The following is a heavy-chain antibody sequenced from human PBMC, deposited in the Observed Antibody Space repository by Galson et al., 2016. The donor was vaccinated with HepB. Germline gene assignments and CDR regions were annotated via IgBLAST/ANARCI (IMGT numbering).Heavy chain of an antibody. CDR3: ARDRSSGSYGFGWFDP. CDR2: ISSNGGNI. V-gene: IGHV3-64*01. CDR1: GFTFSSYG. J-gene: IGHJ5*02. Sequence: SLRLSCAASGFTFSSYGMHWVRKAPGKGLESVSAISSNGGNIYYANSVKGRFTIYRDNSKNTLYLQMGSLRAEDMAVYYCARDRSSGSYGFGWFDPWGQGTLVTVSS. D-gene: IGHD6-19*01.